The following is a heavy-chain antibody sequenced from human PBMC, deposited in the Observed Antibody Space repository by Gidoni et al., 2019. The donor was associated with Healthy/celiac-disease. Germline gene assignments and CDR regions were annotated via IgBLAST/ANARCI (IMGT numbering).Heavy chain of an antibody. D-gene: IGHD6-13*01. CDR3: TRHVAAAGPWDHFDY. J-gene: IGHJ4*02. CDR2: IRSKANSYAT. CDR1: GFPFSAPA. V-gene: IGHV3-73*02. Sequence: EVQLVASGGGLVKPGGSLKLSCAASGFPFSAPAMHWVRQASGKGLEWVGRIRSKANSYATAYAASVKGRFTISRDDSKNTAYLQMNSLKTEDTAVYYCTRHVAAAGPWDHFDYWGQGTLVTVSS.